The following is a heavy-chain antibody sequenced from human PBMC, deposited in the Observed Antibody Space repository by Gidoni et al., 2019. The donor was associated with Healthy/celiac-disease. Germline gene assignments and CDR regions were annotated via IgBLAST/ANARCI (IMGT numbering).Heavy chain of an antibody. CDR1: GYTFGDYA. V-gene: IGHV3-49*03. D-gene: IGHD6-19*01. J-gene: IGHJ4*02. CDR2: IRSKAYGGTT. CDR3: TRVVRVAGPGDY. Sequence: EVQRVESGGGLVQPGRSLSLSCTATGYTFGDYAMSWFRQAPGKGLEWVGFIRSKAYGGTTGYAASVKGRFTISRDDSKSIAYLQMNSLRTEDTAVYYCTRVVRVAGPGDYWGQGTLVTVSS.